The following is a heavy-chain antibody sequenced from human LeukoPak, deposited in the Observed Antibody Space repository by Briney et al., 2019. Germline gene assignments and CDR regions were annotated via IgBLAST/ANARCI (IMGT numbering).Heavy chain of an antibody. D-gene: IGHD6-13*01. CDR1: GFTFSSYG. V-gene: IGHV3-30*02. J-gene: IGHJ4*02. CDR2: IRYDGSNK. CDR3: AKDMPSSSWYITGDFDY. Sequence: PGGSLRLSCAASGFTFSSYGMHWVRQAPGKGLEWVAFIRYDGSNKYYADSVKGRFTISRDNSKNTLYLQMNSLRAEDTAVYYCAKDMPSSSWYITGDFDYWGQGTLVTVSS.